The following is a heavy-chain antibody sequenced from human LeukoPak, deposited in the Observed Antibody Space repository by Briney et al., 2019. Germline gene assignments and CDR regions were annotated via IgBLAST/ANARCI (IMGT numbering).Heavy chain of an antibody. D-gene: IGHD5-12*01. CDR2: ISGSGGST. CDR3: AKVEVGYSGYGEYYFDY. Sequence: GGSLRLSCAASGFTFSSYAMSWVRQAPGKGLEWVSAISGSGGSTYYADSVKGRFTISRDNSKNTLYLQMNSLRAEDTAVYYCAKVEVGYSGYGEYYFDYWGQGTQVTVSS. J-gene: IGHJ4*02. CDR1: GFTFSSYA. V-gene: IGHV3-23*01.